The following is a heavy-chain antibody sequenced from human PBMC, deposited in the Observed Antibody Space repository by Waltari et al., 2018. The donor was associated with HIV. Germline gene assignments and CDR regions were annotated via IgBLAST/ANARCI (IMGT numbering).Heavy chain of an antibody. Sequence: QVQLVQSGAEVKKPGASVKVSCKASGYTFTMYGISWVRQAPGQGLEWVGWISANNGNTNYAQKLQGRVTMTTDTSTSTAYMELRSLRSDDTAVYYCARDYFLGSGSGTFDYWGQGTLVTVSS. J-gene: IGHJ4*02. V-gene: IGHV1-18*01. CDR2: ISANNGNT. CDR1: GYTFTMYG. D-gene: IGHD3-10*01. CDR3: ARDYFLGSGSGTFDY.